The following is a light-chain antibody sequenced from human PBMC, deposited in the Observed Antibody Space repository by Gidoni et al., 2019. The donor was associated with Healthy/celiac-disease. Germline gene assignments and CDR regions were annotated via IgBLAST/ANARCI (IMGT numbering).Light chain of an antibody. CDR2: YAS. V-gene: IGKV6-21*01. Sequence: DIVLTQSPYFQSVTSKEKVTITCRASQSIGSGLHWYQQKPGQSPKLLIRYASQSFTGVPSRFSGSGSGTDFTLTINRLEVEDAATYYCHQSSSLPRTFGQGTKVEIK. J-gene: IGKJ1*01. CDR3: HQSSSLPRT. CDR1: QSIGSG.